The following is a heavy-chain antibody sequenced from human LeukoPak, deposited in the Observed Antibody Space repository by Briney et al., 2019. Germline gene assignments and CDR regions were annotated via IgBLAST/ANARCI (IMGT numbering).Heavy chain of an antibody. CDR1: GFTFSSYG. J-gene: IGHJ4*02. D-gene: IGHD3-9*01. V-gene: IGHV3-30*18. Sequence: GGSLRLSCAASGFTFSSYGMHWVRQAPGKGLEWVAVISYDGSNKYYADSVKGRFTISRDNSKNTLYLQMNSLRAEDTAVYYCAKAPLFGFEFDYWGQGTLVAVSS. CDR2: ISYDGSNK. CDR3: AKAPLFGFEFDY.